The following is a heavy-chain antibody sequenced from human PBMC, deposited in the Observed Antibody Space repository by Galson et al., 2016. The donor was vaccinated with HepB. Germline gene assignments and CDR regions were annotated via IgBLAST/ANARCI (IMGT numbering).Heavy chain of an antibody. CDR2: IYSSGYS. J-gene: IGHJ3*01. D-gene: IGHD4-17*01. CDR1: GGSISSGDYY. CDR3: ARDSSSGLRTFDV. Sequence: TLSLTCTVSGGSISSGDYYWTWIRQRPGKGLEWIGYIYSSGYSYSNPSLKSRHAISADTSKNQFSLKLNSVTAADTAVYYRARDSSSGLRTFDVWGQGNPGHRLL. V-gene: IGHV4-31*03.